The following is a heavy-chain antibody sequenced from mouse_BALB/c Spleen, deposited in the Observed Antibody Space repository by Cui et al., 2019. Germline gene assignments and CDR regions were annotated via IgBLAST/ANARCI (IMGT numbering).Heavy chain of an antibody. Sequence: QVQLPQPVTELATPGASVKLSCKASGYTFTSYWMHWVKQRPGRGLEWIGRIDPNSGGTKYNEKFKSKATLTVDKPSSTAYMQLSSLTSEDSAVYYCARYDYYGSSYFDYWGQGTTLTVSS. CDR3: ARYDYYGSSYFDY. CDR2: IDPNSGGT. CDR1: GYTFTSYW. D-gene: IGHD1-1*01. J-gene: IGHJ2*01. V-gene: IGHV1-72*01.